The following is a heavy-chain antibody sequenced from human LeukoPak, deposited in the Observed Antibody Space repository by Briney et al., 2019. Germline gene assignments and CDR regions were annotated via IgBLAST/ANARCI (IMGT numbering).Heavy chain of an antibody. J-gene: IGHJ4*02. D-gene: IGHD3-10*01. V-gene: IGHV3-23*01. Sequence: GGSLRLSCAASGFTFSTYGMSWVRQAPGKGLEWVSTISAVGGSTYYADSGKGRFTISRDNSKNTLFLQMNSLRAEDAAVYYCAKEYGSGSYYNDYWGQGTLVTVSS. CDR3: AKEYGSGSYYNDY. CDR2: ISAVGGST. CDR1: GFTFSTYG.